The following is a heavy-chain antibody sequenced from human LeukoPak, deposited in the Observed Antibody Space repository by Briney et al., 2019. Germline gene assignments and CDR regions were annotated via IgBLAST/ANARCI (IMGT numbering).Heavy chain of an antibody. CDR1: GYTFTSYD. Sequence: ASVKVSCKASGYTFTSYDINWVRQATGQGLEWMGWMNPNSGNTGYAQKFQGRVTMTRNTSISTAYMELSSLRSEDTAVYYCARFVDFWSGYYYYYYYMDVWGKGTTVTVSS. CDR3: ARFVDFWSGYYYYYYYMDV. CDR2: MNPNSGNT. J-gene: IGHJ6*03. V-gene: IGHV1-8*01. D-gene: IGHD3-3*01.